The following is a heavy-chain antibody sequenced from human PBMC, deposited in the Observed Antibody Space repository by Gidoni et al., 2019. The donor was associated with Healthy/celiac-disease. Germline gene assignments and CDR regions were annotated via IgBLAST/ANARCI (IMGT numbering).Heavy chain of an antibody. CDR3: AKDYSVGMATIGVGDY. D-gene: IGHD5-12*01. J-gene: IGHJ4*02. V-gene: IGHV3-30*18. Sequence: QVQLVESGGGVVQPGRPLRLSCAASGFTFSSYGMHWVRQAPGKGLEWVAVISYDGSNKYYADSVKGRFTISRDNSKNTLYLQMNSLRAEDTAVYYCAKDYSVGMATIGVGDYWGQGTLVTVSS. CDR2: ISYDGSNK. CDR1: GFTFSSYG.